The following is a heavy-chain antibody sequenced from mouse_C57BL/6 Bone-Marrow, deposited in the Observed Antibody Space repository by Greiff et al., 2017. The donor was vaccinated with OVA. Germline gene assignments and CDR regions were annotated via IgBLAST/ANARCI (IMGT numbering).Heavy chain of an antibody. V-gene: IGHV5-12*01. CDR3: ARHYGSSY. CDR1: GFTFSDYY. CDR2: ISNGGGST. D-gene: IGHD1-1*01. J-gene: IGHJ3*01. Sequence: EVMLVESGGGLVQPGGSLKLSCAASGFTFSDYYMYWVRQTPEKRLEWVAYISNGGGSTYYPDTVKGRFTISRDNAKNTLYLQMSRLKSEDTAMYYCARHYGSSYWGQGTLVTVSA.